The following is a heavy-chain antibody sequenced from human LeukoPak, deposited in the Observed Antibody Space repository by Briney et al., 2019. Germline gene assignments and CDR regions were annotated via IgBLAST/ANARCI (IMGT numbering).Heavy chain of an antibody. CDR3: AKDWYSSRWCNWFDP. CDR2: ISFGGAEA. V-gene: IGHV3-30*18. D-gene: IGHD6-13*01. Sequence: PGRSLRLSCAASGFTLSDYGMHWVRQAPGKGLGWVAMISFGGAEAYYGDSVKGRFSISRDSSKNTVYLQMNSLRAEDTAVYFCAKDWYSSRWCNWFDPWGQGTLVTVSS. CDR1: GFTLSDYG. J-gene: IGHJ5*02.